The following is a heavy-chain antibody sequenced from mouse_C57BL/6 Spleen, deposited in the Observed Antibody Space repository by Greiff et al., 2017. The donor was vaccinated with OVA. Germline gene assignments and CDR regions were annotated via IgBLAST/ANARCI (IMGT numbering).Heavy chain of an antibody. Sequence: EVQGVESGGGLVKPGGSLKLSCAASGFTFSSYAMSWVRQTPEKRLEWVATISDGGSYTYYPDNVKGRFTISRDNAKNNLYLQMSHLKSEDTAMYYCARDTAQATLDYWGQGTTLTVSS. J-gene: IGHJ2*01. CDR3: ARDTAQATLDY. CDR1: GFTFSSYA. V-gene: IGHV5-4*01. CDR2: ISDGGSYT. D-gene: IGHD3-2*02.